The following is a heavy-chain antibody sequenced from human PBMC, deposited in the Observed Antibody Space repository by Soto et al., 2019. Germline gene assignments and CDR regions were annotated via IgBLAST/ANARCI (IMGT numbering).Heavy chain of an antibody. J-gene: IGHJ6*02. V-gene: IGHV3-7*01. CDR2: IKQDGSEK. Sequence: GGSLRLSCAASGFTFSSYWMSWVRQAPGKGLEWVANIKQDGSEKYYVDSVKGRFTISRDNAKNSLYLQMNSLRAEDTAVYYCARDRYSYYDFWSGSLPYYYYGMDVWGQGTTVTSP. CDR1: GFTFSSYW. CDR3: ARDRYSYYDFWSGSLPYYYYGMDV. D-gene: IGHD3-3*01.